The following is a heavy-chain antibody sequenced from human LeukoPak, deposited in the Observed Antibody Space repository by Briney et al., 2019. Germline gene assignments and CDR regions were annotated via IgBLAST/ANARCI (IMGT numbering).Heavy chain of an antibody. Sequence: PSETLSLTCTVSGGSISSSSYYWGWIRQPPGKGLEWIGSIYYSGSTYYNPSLKSRVTISVDTSKNQFSLKLSSVTAADTAVYYCAREPLTLVPVYWGQGTLVTVSS. CDR1: GGSISSSSYY. J-gene: IGHJ4*02. V-gene: IGHV4-39*02. CDR3: AREPLTLVPVY. CDR2: IYYSGST. D-gene: IGHD2-2*01.